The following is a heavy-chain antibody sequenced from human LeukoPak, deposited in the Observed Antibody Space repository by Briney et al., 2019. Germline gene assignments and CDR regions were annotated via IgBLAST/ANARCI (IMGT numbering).Heavy chain of an antibody. CDR2: IYCSGST. CDR1: GGSISSSSYY. Sequence: SETLSLTCTVSGGSISSSSYYWHWIRQPPGKGLEWIGTIYCSGSTHYNPSLKSRITISVDMSKNQFSLKLSSMTAADTAVYYCANPAGRALYYFDYWAREPWSPSPQ. CDR3: ANPAGRALYYFDY. V-gene: IGHV4-39*01. J-gene: IGHJ4*02.